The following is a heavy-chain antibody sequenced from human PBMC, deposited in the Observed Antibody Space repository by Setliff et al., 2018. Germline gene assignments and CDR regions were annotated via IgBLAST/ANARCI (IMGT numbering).Heavy chain of an antibody. J-gene: IGHJ5*02. Sequence: PSETLSLTCAVSGYSISSGYYWGWIRQSPGKGLEWIGSIYHSGSTYYNPSLKSRVTISVDTSKNQFSLKLSSVTAADTAVYYCARQVSWFDPWGQGTLVTVSS. CDR1: GYSISSGYY. V-gene: IGHV4-38-2*01. CDR3: ARQVSWFDP. CDR2: IYHSGST.